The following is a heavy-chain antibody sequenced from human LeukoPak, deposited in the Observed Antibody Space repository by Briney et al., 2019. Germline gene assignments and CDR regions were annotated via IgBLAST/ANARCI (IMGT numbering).Heavy chain of an antibody. J-gene: IGHJ4*02. Sequence: GGSLRLSCAASGFTVSTYWMTWVRQAPGKGLEWVANIKQDGSEKYYVDSVKGRFTISRDNAKNSLYLQMNSLRAEDTAVYYCAGGQTYYYDTSGHYPLDYWGQGTLVTVSS. CDR3: AGGQTYYYDTSGHYPLDY. V-gene: IGHV3-7*01. D-gene: IGHD3-22*01. CDR1: GFTVSTYW. CDR2: IKQDGSEK.